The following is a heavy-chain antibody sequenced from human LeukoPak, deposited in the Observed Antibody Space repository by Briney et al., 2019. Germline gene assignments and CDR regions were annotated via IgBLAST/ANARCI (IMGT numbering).Heavy chain of an antibody. J-gene: IGHJ4*02. V-gene: IGHV3-53*04. CDR1: GFTVSNNY. CDR3: ARRAKTDWFFDY. CDR2: IFGGSRT. D-gene: IGHD3-9*01. Sequence: GGSLRLSCAASGFTVSNNYMTWVRQAPGKGLEWVSMIFGGSRTDYADSVKGRFTISRHSSKNTLFLQMNSLRTEDTAVYYCARRAKTDWFFDYWGPGTRVTVSP.